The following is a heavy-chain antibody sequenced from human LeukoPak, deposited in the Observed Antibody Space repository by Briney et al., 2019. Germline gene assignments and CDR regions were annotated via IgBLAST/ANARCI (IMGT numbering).Heavy chain of an antibody. D-gene: IGHD1-26*01. J-gene: IGHJ4*02. CDR1: GGSISSYY. V-gene: IGHV4-59*01. CDR3: ARGRVGSCDY. Sequence: SETLSLTCTVSGGSISSYYWSWIRQPPGKGLEWIGYIYYSGSTNYNPSLKSRVTISVDTSKNQSSLKLSSVTAADTAVYYCARGRVGSCDYWGQGTLVTVSS. CDR2: IYYSGST.